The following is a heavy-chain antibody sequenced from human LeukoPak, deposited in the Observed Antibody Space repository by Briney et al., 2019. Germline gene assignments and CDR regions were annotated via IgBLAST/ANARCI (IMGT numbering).Heavy chain of an antibody. D-gene: IGHD6-6*01. Sequence: GGSLRLSCAASGFTFSSYEMNWVSQAPGKGLEWVSFISGTGITIFYADSVKGRFTISRDNARNSLYLQMNSLRAEDTAVYYCARAAARLFDYWGQGTLVTVSS. CDR1: GFTFSSYE. CDR3: ARAAARLFDY. J-gene: IGHJ4*02. V-gene: IGHV3-48*03. CDR2: ISGTGITI.